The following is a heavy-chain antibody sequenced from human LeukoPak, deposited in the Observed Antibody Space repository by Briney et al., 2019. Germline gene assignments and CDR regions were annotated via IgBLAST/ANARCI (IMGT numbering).Heavy chain of an antibody. J-gene: IGHJ4*02. CDR2: NVVGSGNT. Sequence: ASVKVSCKASGFTFTSSAVQWVRQARGQRLEWIGWNVVGSGNTNYAQKFQERVTITRDMSTSTAYMELSSLRSEDTAVYYCAADTTFYYGSGSYYPLPVDYWGQGTLVTVSS. V-gene: IGHV1-58*01. CDR1: GFTFTSSA. D-gene: IGHD3-10*01. CDR3: AADTTFYYGSGSYYPLPVDY.